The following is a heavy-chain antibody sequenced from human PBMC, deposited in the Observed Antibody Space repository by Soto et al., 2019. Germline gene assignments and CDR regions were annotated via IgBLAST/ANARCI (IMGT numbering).Heavy chain of an antibody. CDR2: IYSSENT. V-gene: IGHV4-39*07. Sequence: SETLSLTCTVSGGSVSSSSYSWGWIRQSPGKGLEWIGTIYSSENTYYNPSLLSRVTISVDTSKNEFSVRLSSVTAADTAVYYCARVSGSYYYGMDVWGQGTTVTVSS. J-gene: IGHJ6*02. D-gene: IGHD1-26*01. CDR3: ARVSGSYYYGMDV. CDR1: GGSVSSSSYS.